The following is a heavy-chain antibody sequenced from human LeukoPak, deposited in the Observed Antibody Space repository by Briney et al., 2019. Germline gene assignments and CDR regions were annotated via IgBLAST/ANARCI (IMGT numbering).Heavy chain of an antibody. D-gene: IGHD1-26*01. J-gene: IGHJ6*02. CDR3: ARDRGWAPATSNFYHYGMDF. V-gene: IGHV1-18*01. Sequence: ASVKVSCKTSGYTFSSFGISWVRQAPGQGLEWLGWVNGNNGDTKYAQRVQGRVTMTTDTSTSTVYMDLGSLRSDDTAVYYCARDRGWAPATSNFYHYGMDFWGQGTTVTVSS. CDR1: GYTFSSFG. CDR2: VNGNNGDT.